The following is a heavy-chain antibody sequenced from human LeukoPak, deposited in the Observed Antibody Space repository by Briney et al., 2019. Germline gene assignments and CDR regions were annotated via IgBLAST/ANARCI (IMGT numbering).Heavy chain of an antibody. V-gene: IGHV3-21*01. CDR1: GFTFSSYG. CDR3: ARSSGWYHRGPDYYYYYMDV. Sequence: KPGGSLRLSCAASGFTFSSYGMSWVRQAPGKGLEWVSSISSSSSYIYYADSVKGRFTISRDNAKNSLYLQMNSLRAEDTAIYYCARSSGWYHRGPDYYYYYMDVWGKGTTVTVS. CDR2: ISSSSSYI. D-gene: IGHD6-19*01. J-gene: IGHJ6*03.